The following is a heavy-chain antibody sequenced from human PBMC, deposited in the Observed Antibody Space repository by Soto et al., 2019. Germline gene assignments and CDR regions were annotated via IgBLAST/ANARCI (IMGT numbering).Heavy chain of an antibody. Sequence: PSETLSLTCSVSGYSVTSSDYYWAWIRQPPGKGLEWIGSMFYSGLTYYNPSLKSRVTLSVDTSKNQFSVRLNSVTAADTAVYYCAPLSVPLSGPYGIHVWGRGTTVTVSS. D-gene: IGHD2-15*01. CDR2: MFYSGLT. CDR1: GYSVTSSDYY. V-gene: IGHV4-39*01. CDR3: APLSVPLSGPYGIHV. J-gene: IGHJ6*02.